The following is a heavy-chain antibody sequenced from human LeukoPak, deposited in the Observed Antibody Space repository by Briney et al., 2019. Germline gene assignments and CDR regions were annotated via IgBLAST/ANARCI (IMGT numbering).Heavy chain of an antibody. J-gene: IGHJ3*02. CDR2: IDGSGGST. Sequence: GGSLRLSCAASGFTFSSYSMSWVRQAPGKGLEWVSVIDGSGGSTYYADSVKGRFTISRDNSKNTVYLQMNSLRVEDTAVYFCAREAGSPDVRSAFDIWGQGTMVTVSS. CDR1: GFTFSSYS. CDR3: AREAGSPDVRSAFDI. V-gene: IGHV3-23*01.